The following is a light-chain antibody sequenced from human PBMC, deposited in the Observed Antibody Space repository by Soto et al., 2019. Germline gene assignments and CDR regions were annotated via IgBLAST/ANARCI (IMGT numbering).Light chain of an antibody. J-gene: IGKJ3*01. CDR2: AAS. V-gene: IGKV1-9*01. CDR3: QQCGGSPLFS. CDR1: QGISSY. Sequence: IQMTQSPSSLSASVGDRVTITCRASQGISSYLAWYQQKPGKAPKLLIYAASTLQSGVPSRFSGSGSGTDFTLTISRLEPEDFAVYYCQQCGGSPLFSFGPGTKVDIK.